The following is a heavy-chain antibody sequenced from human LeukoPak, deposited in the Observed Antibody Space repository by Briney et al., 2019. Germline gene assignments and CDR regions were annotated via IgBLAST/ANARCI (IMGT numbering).Heavy chain of an antibody. CDR1: GYTFTSYG. Sequence: GASVKVSCKASGYTFTSYGISWGRQAPGQGLEWMGWISAYNGNTNYAQKLQGRVTMTTDTSTSTAYMELRSLRSDDTAVYYCARDGISSGWYGLDYWGQGTLVTVSS. J-gene: IGHJ4*02. CDR3: ARDGISSGWYGLDY. D-gene: IGHD6-19*01. V-gene: IGHV1-18*01. CDR2: ISAYNGNT.